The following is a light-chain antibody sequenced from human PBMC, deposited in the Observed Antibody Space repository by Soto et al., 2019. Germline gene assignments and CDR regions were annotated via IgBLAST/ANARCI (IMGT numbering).Light chain of an antibody. Sequence: QPVLTQPPSASGIPGQTVTISCTGTSSDVGYYDYVSWYQQHPGKAPKLVIYEVTKRPSGVPDRVSASKSGNTASLTVSGLRAEDEADYYCSSYAGSNNFVFGSGTKVTVL. CDR2: EVT. CDR1: SSDVGYYDY. J-gene: IGLJ1*01. CDR3: SSYAGSNNFV. V-gene: IGLV2-8*01.